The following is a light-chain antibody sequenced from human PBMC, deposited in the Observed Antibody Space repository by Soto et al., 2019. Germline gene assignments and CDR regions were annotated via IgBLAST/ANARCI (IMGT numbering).Light chain of an antibody. CDR2: GAS. V-gene: IGKV1-5*01. CDR3: HQYNSY. CDR1: ESIATW. J-gene: IGKJ2*01. Sequence: DVHMTQSPSTLSASVGDRVTITCRASESIATWLAWYQQKPGQAPKLLIYGASRLESGVPSRFSGGGSGTEFTLTISGLQPEDFATYYCHQYNSYFGPGTKLEI.